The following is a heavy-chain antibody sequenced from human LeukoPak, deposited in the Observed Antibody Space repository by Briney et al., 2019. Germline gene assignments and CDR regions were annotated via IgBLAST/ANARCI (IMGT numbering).Heavy chain of an antibody. CDR1: GFTISSYA. V-gene: IGHV3-23*01. D-gene: IGHD2-15*01. Sequence: PGGSLRLSCVGSGFTISSYAMSWVRQAPGKGLEWVSTISDNGGSTSYADSVKGRFTISRDTSKNTLNLQMNSLRAEDTALYYCAKAIGQYCSGGSCYFDYWGQGTLVTVSS. J-gene: IGHJ4*02. CDR2: ISDNGGST. CDR3: AKAIGQYCSGGSCYFDY.